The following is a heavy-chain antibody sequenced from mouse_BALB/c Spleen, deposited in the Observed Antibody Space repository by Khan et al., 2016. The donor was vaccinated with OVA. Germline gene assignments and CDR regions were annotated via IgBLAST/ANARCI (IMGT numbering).Heavy chain of an antibody. Sequence: QVQLKESGPGLVAPSQTLSITCTVSGFSLSNYGVHWVRQPPGKGLEWLGVIWAGGNTNHNSALMSRLSISKDDSKSQAFLKMNSLQTDDTATYXCAKAFYNGAWFAYWGQGTLVTVSA. J-gene: IGHJ3*01. CDR2: IWAGGNT. CDR1: GFSLSNYG. D-gene: IGHD1-3*01. V-gene: IGHV2-9*02. CDR3: AKAFYNGAWFAY.